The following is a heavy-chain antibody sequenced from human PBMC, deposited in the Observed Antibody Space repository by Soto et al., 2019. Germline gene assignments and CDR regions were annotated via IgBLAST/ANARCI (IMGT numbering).Heavy chain of an antibody. CDR3: ARSHDYGDYTN. Sequence: PSETLSLTCTVSGDSISSGGHYWSWIRQHPGKRPEWIGYISYSGIAYYNPSLESRFTISVDTSKNQFSLSLTSVTAADTAVFYCARSHDYGDYTNWGQGTLVTVSS. D-gene: IGHD4-17*01. CDR1: GDSISSGGHY. CDR2: ISYSGIA. V-gene: IGHV4-31*03. J-gene: IGHJ4*02.